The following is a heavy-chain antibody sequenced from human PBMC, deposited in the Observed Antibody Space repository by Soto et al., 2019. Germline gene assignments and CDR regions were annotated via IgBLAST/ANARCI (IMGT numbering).Heavy chain of an antibody. Sequence: GGSLRLSCAASGFTFTNAWLNWVRQTPGKGLEWVGHIRSRTDGGTADYAAPVKGRFTISRDDSKNTLYLQMNSLKTEDTAVYYCTTSRLEYSSSPFDYWGHGTLVTVSS. CDR3: TTSRLEYSSSPFDY. V-gene: IGHV3-15*07. CDR1: GFTFTNAW. J-gene: IGHJ4*01. CDR2: IRSRTDGGTA. D-gene: IGHD6-6*01.